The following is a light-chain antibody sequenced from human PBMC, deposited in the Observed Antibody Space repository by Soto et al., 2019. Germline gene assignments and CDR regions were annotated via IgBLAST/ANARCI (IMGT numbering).Light chain of an antibody. Sequence: QSVLTQPPSVSAAPGQKVTISCSGSSSNIGNNYLFWYQQLPGTAPKLLIYDTDKRPSGIPDRFSGSKSGTSATLGITGLQTGDEADYYCATCDRSLSVGVFGGGTNLTVL. CDR2: DTD. CDR3: ATCDRSLSVGV. V-gene: IGLV1-51*01. CDR1: SSNIGNNY. J-gene: IGLJ2*01.